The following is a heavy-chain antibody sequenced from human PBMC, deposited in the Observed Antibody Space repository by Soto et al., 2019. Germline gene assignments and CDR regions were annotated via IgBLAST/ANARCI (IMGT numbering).Heavy chain of an antibody. Sequence: EVQLLESGGGLVQPGGSLRLSCAASGFTFSSYAMSWVRQAPGKGLEWVSAISGSGGSTYYADSVKGRFTISRDNSKNTLYLQMNSLRAEDTAVYYCANSGVGYCSGGSCQVGSYPVDPFDIWGQGTMVTVSS. V-gene: IGHV3-23*01. CDR1: GFTFSSYA. CDR3: ANSGVGYCSGGSCQVGSYPVDPFDI. J-gene: IGHJ3*02. CDR2: ISGSGGST. D-gene: IGHD2-15*01.